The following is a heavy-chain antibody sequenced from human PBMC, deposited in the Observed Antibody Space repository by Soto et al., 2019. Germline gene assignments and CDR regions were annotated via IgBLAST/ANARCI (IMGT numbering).Heavy chain of an antibody. Sequence: PSETLSLTCAVSGYSISSGWYWGWIRQPPGKGLEWIGNIHHSGTTYYNPSLQSRVTISIDTSKNPFSLKLNSVTAADTAVYYCARAGDTMVRGVIIMNYYGMDVWGQGTTVTVSS. CDR2: IHHSGTT. V-gene: IGHV4-38-2*01. CDR3: ARAGDTMVRGVIIMNYYGMDV. CDR1: GYSISSGWY. D-gene: IGHD3-10*01. J-gene: IGHJ6*02.